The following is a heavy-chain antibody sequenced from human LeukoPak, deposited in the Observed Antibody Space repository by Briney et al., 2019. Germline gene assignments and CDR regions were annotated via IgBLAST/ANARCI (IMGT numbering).Heavy chain of an antibody. CDR1: GGTFSSYA. V-gene: IGHV1-69*05. J-gene: IGHJ4*02. CDR3: ASSILTGYYNHGDFDY. CDR2: IIPIFGTA. Sequence: GSSVKVSCKASGGTFSSYAISWVRQAPGQGLEWMGGIIPIFGTANYAQKFQGRVTITTDESTSTAYMELSSLRSEDTAVYYCASSILTGYYNHGDFDYWGQGTLVAVSS. D-gene: IGHD3-9*01.